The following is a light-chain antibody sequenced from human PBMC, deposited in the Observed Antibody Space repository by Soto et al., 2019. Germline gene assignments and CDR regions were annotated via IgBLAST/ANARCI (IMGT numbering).Light chain of an antibody. Sequence: EIVMTQSPATLSVSPGERATLSCMASQSVSSNLAGYQQKPGQAPRLLIYGASTRATGIPARFSGSGSGTEFTLTISSLQSEDFAVYYCQQYNNWPRTFGQGTKVDIK. CDR2: GAS. J-gene: IGKJ1*01. CDR3: QQYNNWPRT. V-gene: IGKV3-15*01. CDR1: QSVSSN.